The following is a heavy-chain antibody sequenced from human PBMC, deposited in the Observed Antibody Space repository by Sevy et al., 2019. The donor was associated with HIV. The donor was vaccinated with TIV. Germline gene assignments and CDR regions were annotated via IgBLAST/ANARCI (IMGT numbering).Heavy chain of an antibody. CDR3: ARGGLFGDAAAYTY. D-gene: IGHD3-16*01. Sequence: ASVKVSCRAPGNTFTAYYMQWVRQAPGQGLEWMGWINPNSGDTNYAQKFQDRVTMTTDASISTAYMELSRLGSDDTAVYYCARGGLFGDAAAYTYWGQGTLVTVSS. CDR1: GNTFTAYY. J-gene: IGHJ4*02. V-gene: IGHV1-2*02. CDR2: INPNSGDT.